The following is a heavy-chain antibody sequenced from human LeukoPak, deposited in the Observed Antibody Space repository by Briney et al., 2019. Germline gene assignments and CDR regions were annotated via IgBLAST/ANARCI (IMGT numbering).Heavy chain of an antibody. CDR1: GDTFTDYD. J-gene: IGHJ2*01. CDR3: ARGRVKVFGPEGWYFDL. V-gene: IGHV1-8*03. Sequence: GASVKVSCKTSGDTFTDYDINWVRQATGQGLEWLGRVNPSLGNTVYAQKFQDRVTITRDTSISTVYMELRSLKSEDTAVYYCARGRVKVFGPEGWYFDLWGRGTPVTVSS. CDR2: VNPSLGNT. D-gene: IGHD3-3*01.